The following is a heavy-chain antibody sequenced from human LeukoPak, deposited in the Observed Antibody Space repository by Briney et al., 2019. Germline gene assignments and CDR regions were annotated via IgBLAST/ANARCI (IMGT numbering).Heavy chain of an antibody. CDR2: INHSGST. CDR1: GGSFSGYY. D-gene: IGHD2-15*01. Sequence: SETLSLTCAVYGGSFSGYYWSWIRQPPGKGLEWIGEINHSGSTNYNPSLKSRVTISVDTSKNQFSLKLSSVTAADTAVYYCARMVGDRYYYYYYYMDVWGKGTTVTVSS. J-gene: IGHJ6*03. CDR3: ARMVGDRYYYYYYYMDV. V-gene: IGHV4-34*01.